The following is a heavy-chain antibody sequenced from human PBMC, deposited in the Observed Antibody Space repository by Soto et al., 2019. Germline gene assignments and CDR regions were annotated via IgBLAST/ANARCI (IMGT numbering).Heavy chain of an antibody. CDR3: ARVHICTNVVCRDWFDP. D-gene: IGHD2-8*01. Sequence: QVQLQQWGAGLLKPSETLSLTCAVYGGSFSGDYWSWIRQPQGKGLEWIGEINHSGSTNYNPSLTRRLTISVDTSKNKFSLKLSYATAADKAVYSCARVHICTNVVCRDWFDPWGQGTLVTVSS. J-gene: IGHJ5*02. CDR2: INHSGST. CDR1: GGSFSGDY. V-gene: IGHV4-34*01.